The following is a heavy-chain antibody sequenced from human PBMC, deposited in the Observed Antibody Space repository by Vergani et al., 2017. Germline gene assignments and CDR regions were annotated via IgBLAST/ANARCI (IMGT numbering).Heavy chain of an antibody. Sequence: QEELLQSGGGVVRPGESLTLSCVGSNFIFSDFGMHRVRQAPGKGLEWVAYIGKDGINTRYRDAVKGRFTVSRDNSKDILYLQMDSLRSEDTALYYCAKYLRDSTDGLPDSWGPGTLVIVSS. D-gene: IGHD2-21*02. CDR1: NFIFSDFG. CDR3: AKYLRDSTDGLPDS. J-gene: IGHJ4*02. CDR2: IGKDGINT. V-gene: IGHV3-30*02.